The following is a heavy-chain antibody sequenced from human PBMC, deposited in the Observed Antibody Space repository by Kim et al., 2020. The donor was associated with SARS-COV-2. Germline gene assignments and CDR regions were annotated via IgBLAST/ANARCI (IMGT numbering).Heavy chain of an antibody. V-gene: IGHV4-39*01. CDR3: AMPGIAVADDAFDI. J-gene: IGHJ3*02. CDR2: IYYSGST. CDR1: GGSISSSSYY. Sequence: SETLSLTCTVSGGSISSSSYYWGWIRQPPGKGLEWIGSIYYSGSTYYNPSLKSRVTISVDTSKNQFSLKLSSVTAADTAVYYCAMPGIAVADDAFDIWGQGTMVTVSS. D-gene: IGHD6-19*01.